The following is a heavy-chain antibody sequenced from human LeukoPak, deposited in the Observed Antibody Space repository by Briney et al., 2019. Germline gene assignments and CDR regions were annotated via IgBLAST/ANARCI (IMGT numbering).Heavy chain of an antibody. V-gene: IGHV1-69*06. CDR2: IIPIFGTA. D-gene: IGHD3-16*02. Sequence: ASAKVSCKASGGTFSSYAISWVRQAPGQGLEWMGGIIPIFGTANYAQKFQGRVTITADKSTSTAYMELSSLRSEDTAVYYCASGDYDYVWGSYRDVDYWGQGTLVTVSS. CDR1: GGTFSSYA. CDR3: ASGDYDYVWGSYRDVDY. J-gene: IGHJ4*02.